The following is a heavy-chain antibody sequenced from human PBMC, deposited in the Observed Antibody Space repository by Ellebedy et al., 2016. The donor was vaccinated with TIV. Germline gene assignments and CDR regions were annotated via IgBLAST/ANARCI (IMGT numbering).Heavy chain of an antibody. CDR1: GFTFDDYA. Sequence: SLKISXAASGFTFDDYAMHWVRQAPGKGLEWVSGINWNSDRIYYADSVKGRFTISRDNAKNSLNLQMDSLRAEDTALYYCAKDIGQQVVPASGCVYWGQGTLVTVSS. J-gene: IGHJ4*02. CDR2: INWNSDRI. V-gene: IGHV3-9*01. D-gene: IGHD6-6*01. CDR3: AKDIGQQVVPASGCVY.